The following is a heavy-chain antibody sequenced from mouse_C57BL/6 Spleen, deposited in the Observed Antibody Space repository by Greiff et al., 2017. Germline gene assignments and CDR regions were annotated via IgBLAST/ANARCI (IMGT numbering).Heavy chain of an antibody. D-gene: IGHD4-1*01. J-gene: IGHJ3*01. V-gene: IGHV1-9*01. CDR1: GYTFTGYW. CDR3: ARSKTGTAWFAY. Sequence: VQLQQSGAELMKPGASVKLSCKATGYTFTGYWIEWVKQRPGHGLEWIGEILPGSGSTNYNEKFKGKTTFTADTSSNTAYMQISSLTTEDSAIYYCARSKTGTAWFAYWGQGTLVTVSA. CDR2: ILPGSGST.